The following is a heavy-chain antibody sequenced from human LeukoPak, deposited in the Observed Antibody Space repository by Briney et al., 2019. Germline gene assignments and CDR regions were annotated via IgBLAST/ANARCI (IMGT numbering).Heavy chain of an antibody. D-gene: IGHD3-10*01. CDR3: ASLYYYGAAWYFDL. CDR1: AGSISNDY. Sequence: SETLSLTCTVSAGSISNDYWSCIRQPPGKGLEWIGYIHYSGITNYNPSLESRVTISVDTPKNQFSLKLSSVTAADTAVYYCASLYYYGAAWYFDLWGRGTLVTVSS. J-gene: IGHJ2*01. V-gene: IGHV4-59*01. CDR2: IHYSGIT.